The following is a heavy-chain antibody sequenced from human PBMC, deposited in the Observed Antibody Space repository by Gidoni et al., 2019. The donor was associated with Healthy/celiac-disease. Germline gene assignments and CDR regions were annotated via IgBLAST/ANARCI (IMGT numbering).Heavy chain of an antibody. Sequence: QVQLQASGPGLVKPSETLSVTCTDSGGSISIYYWSWIRQPPGKGLEWNGYIYYRGSTNYNPSLKSRVTISVDTSKNQFSLKLSSVTAADTAVYYCARATVTQYNWFDPWGQGTLVTVSS. CDR3: ARATVTQYNWFDP. D-gene: IGHD4-4*01. V-gene: IGHV4-59*01. CDR2: IYYRGST. CDR1: GGSISIYY. J-gene: IGHJ5*02.